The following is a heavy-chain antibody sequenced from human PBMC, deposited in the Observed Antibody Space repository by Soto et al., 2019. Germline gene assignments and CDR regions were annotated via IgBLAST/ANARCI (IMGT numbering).Heavy chain of an antibody. CDR1: GGSFSGYY. CDR2: INHSGST. Sequence: QVQLQQWGAGLLKPSDTLSLTCAVYGGSFSGYYWSWIRQPPGKGLEWIGEINHSGSTNYNPSLKSRVTISVDTSKNQFSLKLSSVTAADTAVYYCARGRARRSGGYYKDVYFDYWGQGTLVSVSS. V-gene: IGHV4-34*01. CDR3: ARGRARRSGGYYKDVYFDY. J-gene: IGHJ4*02. D-gene: IGHD3-3*01.